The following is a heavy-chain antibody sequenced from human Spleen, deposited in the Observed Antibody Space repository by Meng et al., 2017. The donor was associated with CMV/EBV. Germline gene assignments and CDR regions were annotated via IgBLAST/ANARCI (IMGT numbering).Heavy chain of an antibody. CDR2: IKQDGRDK. CDR3: VSGSYGWDY. V-gene: IGHV3-7*03. J-gene: IGHJ4*02. D-gene: IGHD2-15*01. Sequence: GGSLRLSCAASGFTFSTYWMSWVRQAPGKGLEWVANIKQDGRDKYYVDSVKGRFTISRENDKDSLYLQMDSLRAGDTALYYCVSGSYGWDYWGQGTLVTVSS. CDR1: GFTFSTYW.